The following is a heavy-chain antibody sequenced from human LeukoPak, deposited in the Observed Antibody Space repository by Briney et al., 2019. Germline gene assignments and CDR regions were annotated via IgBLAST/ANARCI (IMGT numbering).Heavy chain of an antibody. Sequence: GGSLRLSCAASGFTFSSYWMHWVRQAPGKGLVWVSRINRDGSSTSYADSVKGRFTISRDNAKNTLYLQMNSLRAEDTAVYYCARVLLWFGESDFDYWGQGTLVTVSS. V-gene: IGHV3-74*01. CDR2: INRDGSST. CDR1: GFTFSSYW. J-gene: IGHJ4*02. CDR3: ARVLLWFGESDFDY. D-gene: IGHD3-10*01.